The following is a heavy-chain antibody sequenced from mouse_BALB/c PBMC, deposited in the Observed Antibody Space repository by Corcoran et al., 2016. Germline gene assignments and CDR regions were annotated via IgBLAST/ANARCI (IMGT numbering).Heavy chain of an antibody. CDR1: GFNIKDTY. CDR3: ARWDWYFDV. J-gene: IGHJ1*01. CDR2: IDPANGNT. Sequence: EVQLQQSGAELVKPGASVKLSCTASGFNIKDTYMHWVKQRPEQGLEWIGRIDPANGNTKYDPKFQGKATIIADTSSNTAYLQLSSLTSEDTAVYYCARWDWYFDVWGAGTTVTVSS. V-gene: IGHV14-3*02.